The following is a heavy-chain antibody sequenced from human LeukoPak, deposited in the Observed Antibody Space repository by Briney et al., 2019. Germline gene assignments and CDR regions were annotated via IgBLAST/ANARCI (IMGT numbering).Heavy chain of an antibody. CDR3: VRRGDASSGWGDHDF. V-gene: IGHV3-23*01. Sequence: GGSLRLACAASGFTFNRNAISWVRQAPGKGLEWVSTIGGSGDKTFYANSVKGRFTISKDNSKNMVHLQMNSLTGEDTALYYCVRRGDASSGWGDHDFWGQGALVTVSS. D-gene: IGHD6-19*01. CDR2: IGGSGDKT. J-gene: IGHJ4*02. CDR1: GFTFNRNA.